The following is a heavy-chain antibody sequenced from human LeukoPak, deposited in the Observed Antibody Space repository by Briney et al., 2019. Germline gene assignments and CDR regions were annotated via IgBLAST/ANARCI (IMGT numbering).Heavy chain of an antibody. CDR1: GYTFTSYG. Sequence: ASVKVSCKASGYTFTSYGISWVRQAPGQGLEWMGCISADNGSTNYAQKLQGIVTMTADTSTSTPHMELRTLRCRNTAVYYGAIGPAGYSSSWHAFAIWGQGTPVTVSS. CDR2: ISADNGST. V-gene: IGHV1-18*01. CDR3: AIGPAGYSSSWHAFAI. D-gene: IGHD6-13*01. J-gene: IGHJ3*02.